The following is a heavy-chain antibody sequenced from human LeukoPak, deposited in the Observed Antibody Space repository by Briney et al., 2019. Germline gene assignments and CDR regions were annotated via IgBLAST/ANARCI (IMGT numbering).Heavy chain of an antibody. CDR2: MNPNSANT. Sequence: ASVKVSCKASGYTFTNYDINWVRQATGQGLEWMGWMNPNSANTGYAQKFQGRVTMTRNTSISTAYMELSSLRSEDTAMYYCARGTYYYDSSGYYLDSWGQGTPVTVSS. V-gene: IGHV1-8*01. CDR1: GYTFTNYD. CDR3: ARGTYYYDSSGYYLDS. D-gene: IGHD3-22*01. J-gene: IGHJ4*02.